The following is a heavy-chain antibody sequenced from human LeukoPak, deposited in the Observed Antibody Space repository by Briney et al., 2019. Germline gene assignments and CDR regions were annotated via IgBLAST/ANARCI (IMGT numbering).Heavy chain of an antibody. CDR2: IYYSGST. CDR3: ARDQYGGNSGNYFDY. J-gene: IGHJ4*02. D-gene: IGHD4-23*01. CDR1: GVSMGSGGYY. Sequence: PSETLSLTCAVSGVSMGSGGYYWSWIRQHPGKGLEWIGYIYYSGSTYYNPSLKSRVTISVDTSKNQFSLKLSSVTAADTAVYYCARDQYGGNSGNYFDYWGQGTLVTVSS. V-gene: IGHV4-31*11.